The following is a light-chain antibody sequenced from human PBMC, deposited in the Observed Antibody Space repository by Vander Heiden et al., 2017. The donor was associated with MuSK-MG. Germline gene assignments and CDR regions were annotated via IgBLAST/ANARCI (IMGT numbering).Light chain of an antibody. J-gene: IGKJ4*01. CDR1: QGVGNW. Sequence: DIQMTQAPSSVSASVGDRVSITCRASQGVGNWLAWYQQKLGKAPQLLIYAVSSLQSGVPSTFSGSRSGTAFTLTISSLQPEDLATSYCQQANSFPLTFGGGTEVQIK. CDR2: AVS. V-gene: IGKV1-12*01. CDR3: QQANSFPLT.